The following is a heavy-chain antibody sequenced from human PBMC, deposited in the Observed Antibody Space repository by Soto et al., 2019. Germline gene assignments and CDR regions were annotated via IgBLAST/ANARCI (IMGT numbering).Heavy chain of an antibody. Sequence: EVQLVESGGGLVQPGGSLRLSCVASSFTFSDYSMNWVRQAPGKGLEWVSYIGSSSDTIYHGDSVKGRFTISRDNAKNSLYLQMNSVRAEDTAVYYCARDLGVTAAGNDAFDIWGPGTMVTVSS. CDR2: IGSSSDTI. CDR3: ARDLGVTAAGNDAFDI. D-gene: IGHD6-13*01. CDR1: SFTFSDYS. J-gene: IGHJ3*02. V-gene: IGHV3-48*01.